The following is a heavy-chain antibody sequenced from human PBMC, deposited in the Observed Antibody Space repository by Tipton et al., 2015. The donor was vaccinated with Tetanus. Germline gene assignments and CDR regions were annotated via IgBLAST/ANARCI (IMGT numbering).Heavy chain of an antibody. V-gene: IGHV4-34*01. CDR2: INHSGSA. J-gene: IGHJ4*02. CDR1: GVSLTDYY. CDR3: ARGGTMVHGVILQDHFYY. Sequence: TLSLTCTVSGVSLTDYYWTWIRQPPGKGLEWIGEINHSGSAKYIPSLKSRATISVDTSKNQFSLNLSSVTAADTAVYFCARGGTMVHGVILQDHFYYWGQGTLVTVSS. D-gene: IGHD3-10*01.